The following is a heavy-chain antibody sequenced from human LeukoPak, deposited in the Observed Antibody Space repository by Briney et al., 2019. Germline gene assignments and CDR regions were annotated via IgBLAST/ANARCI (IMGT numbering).Heavy chain of an antibody. D-gene: IGHD5-18*01. Sequence: GASGKGSCKASGSTFSSYAISWVRQAHGQGLEWMGGIIPIFGTANYAQKFQGRVTITADESTSTAYMELSSLRSEDTAVYYCARSGGNTAMVRILDYYFDYWGQGTLVTVSP. CDR2: IIPIFGTA. J-gene: IGHJ4*02. V-gene: IGHV1-69*13. CDR3: ARSGGNTAMVRILDYYFDY. CDR1: GSTFSSYA.